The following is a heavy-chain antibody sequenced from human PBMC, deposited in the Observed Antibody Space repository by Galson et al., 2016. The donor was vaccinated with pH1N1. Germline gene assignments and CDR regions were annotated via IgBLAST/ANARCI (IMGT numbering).Heavy chain of an antibody. CDR2: IYPGDSDT. CDR3: ARLSASSYGRAQYSMDV. D-gene: IGHD5-18*01. Sequence: SGAEVKQPGESLKISCEGSGYIFTNYWIGWVRQMPGKGLELMGIIYPGDSDTRYSPYFQGRVTISDDKSINIAYLQWSNLKASDTAIYLWARLSASSYGRAQYSMDVWGKGTTVTVSS. V-gene: IGHV5-51*01. CDR1: GYIFTNYW. J-gene: IGHJ6*03.